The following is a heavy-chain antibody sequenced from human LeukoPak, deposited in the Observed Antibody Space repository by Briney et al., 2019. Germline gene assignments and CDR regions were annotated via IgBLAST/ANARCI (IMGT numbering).Heavy chain of an antibody. CDR2: ISGSGGST. CDR3: AGYCSGGSCYYNYYYGMDV. D-gene: IGHD2-15*01. CDR1: GFTFSSYA. V-gene: IGHV3-23*01. J-gene: IGHJ6*04. Sequence: GRSLRLSCAASGFTFSSYAMHWVRQAPGKGLEWVSAISGSGGSTYYADSVKGRFTISRDNSKNTLYLQMNSLRAEDTAVYYCAGYCSGGSCYYNYYYGMDVWGKGTTVTVSS.